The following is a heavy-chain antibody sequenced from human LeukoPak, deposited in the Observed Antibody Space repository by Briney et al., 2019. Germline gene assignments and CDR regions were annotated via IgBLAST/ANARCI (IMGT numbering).Heavy chain of an antibody. V-gene: IGHV4-59*01. CDR3: ARTTEGGYTYDFFYYYYMDV. D-gene: IGHD5-18*01. J-gene: IGHJ6*03. CDR1: GGSISPYY. CDR2: IYYSGST. Sequence: TSETLSLTCTVSGGSISPYYWSWIRQPPGKGLEWIGYIYYSGSTNYNPSLKSRVTISVDTSKNQFSLKLSSVTAADTAVYYCARTTEGGYTYDFFYYYYMDVWGKGTTVTVSS.